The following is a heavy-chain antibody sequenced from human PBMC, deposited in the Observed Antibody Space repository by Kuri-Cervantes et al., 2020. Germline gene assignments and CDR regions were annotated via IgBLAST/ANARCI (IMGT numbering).Heavy chain of an antibody. Sequence: ASVKVSCKASGYTFTGYYMHWVRQAPGQGLEWMGWINPNSGGTNYAQKFQGWVTMTRDTSISTAYMELSRLRSDDTAVYYCARDPTRYGSGSYLVFAFDIWGQETMVTVSS. CDR2: INPNSGGT. CDR1: GYTFTGYY. V-gene: IGHV1-2*04. J-gene: IGHJ3*02. D-gene: IGHD3-10*01. CDR3: ARDPTRYGSGSYLVFAFDI.